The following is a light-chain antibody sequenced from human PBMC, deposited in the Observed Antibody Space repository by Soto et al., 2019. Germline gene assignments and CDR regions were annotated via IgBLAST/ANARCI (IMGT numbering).Light chain of an antibody. CDR2: GAS. CDR3: QQYRT. Sequence: EIVLTQSPGTLSLSPGERATLSCRASQSVSSSYLAWYQQKPGQAPRLLIYGASSRATGIPDRFSGSGSGTDFTLTISRLEPEDFAVSYCQQYRTFGGGTKVEIK. J-gene: IGKJ4*01. V-gene: IGKV3-20*01. CDR1: QSVSSSY.